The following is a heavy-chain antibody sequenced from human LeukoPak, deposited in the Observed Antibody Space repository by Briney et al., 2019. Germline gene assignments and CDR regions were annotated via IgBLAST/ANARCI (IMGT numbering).Heavy chain of an antibody. J-gene: IGHJ4*02. V-gene: IGHV3-48*01. D-gene: IGHD5-18*01. CDR1: GFTFSSYS. Sequence: GGSLRLSCAASGFTFSSYSMNWVRQAPGKGLEWVSSISSSSSTIYYADSVKGRFTISRDNVRNSLYLQMNSLRAEDTAVYYCARERLRGYNYGLDYWGQGTLVTVSS. CDR3: ARERLRGYNYGLDY. CDR2: ISSSSSTI.